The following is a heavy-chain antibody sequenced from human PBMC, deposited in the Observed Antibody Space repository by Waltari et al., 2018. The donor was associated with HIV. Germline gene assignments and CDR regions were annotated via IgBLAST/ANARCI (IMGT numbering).Heavy chain of an antibody. V-gene: IGHV6-1*01. CDR2: TNCRSKLYD. D-gene: IGHD7-27*01. Sequence: QLLQSGPGLVKPSQTLALPCVFFGDTVSSYSVAWTWDRPSPSRGLEWRGRTNCRSKLYDDYAPSVYSLFTLTSDTSENEFSLHLKAVSPEDTSLDCCARGAWSGRASGLFDHWGQGVQVTVSS. J-gene: IGHJ4*02. CDR1: GDTVSSYSVA. CDR3: ARGAWSGRASGLFDH.